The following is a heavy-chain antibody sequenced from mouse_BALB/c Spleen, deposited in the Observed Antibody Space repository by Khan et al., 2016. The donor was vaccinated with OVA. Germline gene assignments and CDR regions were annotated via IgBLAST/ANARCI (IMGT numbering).Heavy chain of an antibody. CDR1: GYTFTDYA. V-gene: IGHV1S137*01. Sequence: QVQLQQSGAELVRPGVSVKISCKGSGYTFTDYAMHWVKQSHAKSLEWIGVISTYYGDGAYNQKFQGKATMTVDKSSSTAYMELARLTSEDSAIYYCARGGRFAYWGQGTLVTVSA. CDR3: ARGGRFAY. J-gene: IGHJ3*01. CDR2: ISTYYGDG. D-gene: IGHD1-1*02.